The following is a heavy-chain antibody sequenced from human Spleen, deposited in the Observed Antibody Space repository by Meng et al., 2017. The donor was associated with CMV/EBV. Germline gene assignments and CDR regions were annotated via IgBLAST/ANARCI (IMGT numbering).Heavy chain of an antibody. CDR1: GGSISSYY. D-gene: IGHD5-12*01. CDR3: ARDPGLPNGMSV. V-gene: IGHV3-53*01. CDR2: IYSGGAT. Sequence: GGSLRLSCTVSGGSISSYYWSWVRQAPGKGLEWVSVIYSGGATYYADSVKGRFTISRDNSKNTLDLQMNSLRVEDTAVYYCARDPGLPNGMSVWGQGTTVTVSS. J-gene: IGHJ6*01.